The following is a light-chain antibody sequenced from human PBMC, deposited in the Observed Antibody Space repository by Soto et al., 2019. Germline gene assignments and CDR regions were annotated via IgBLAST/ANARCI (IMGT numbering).Light chain of an antibody. CDR2: DVS. CDR1: SSDIGDYNY. CDR3: SSYTGGSTVA. J-gene: IGLJ2*01. Sequence: QSALTQPASLSGSPGQSIAISCTGTSSDIGDYNYVSWYQQHPGKAPKLMIFDVSNRPSGVSNRFSGSMSGNTASLTISGLQPEDEADYYCSSYTGGSTVAFGGGTKLTVL. V-gene: IGLV2-14*01.